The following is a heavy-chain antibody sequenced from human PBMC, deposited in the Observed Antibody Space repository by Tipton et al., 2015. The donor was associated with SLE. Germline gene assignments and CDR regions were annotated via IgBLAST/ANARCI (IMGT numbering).Heavy chain of an antibody. Sequence: TLSLTCTVSGGSISGYYWSWIRQPPGKGLEWIGEINHSGSTNYNPSLKSRVTISVDTSKNQFSLKLSSVTAADTAVYYCARGILEPGDYWGQGTLVTVSS. V-gene: IGHV4-34*01. CDR2: INHSGST. J-gene: IGHJ4*02. D-gene: IGHD1-1*01. CDR3: ARGILEPGDY. CDR1: GGSISGYY.